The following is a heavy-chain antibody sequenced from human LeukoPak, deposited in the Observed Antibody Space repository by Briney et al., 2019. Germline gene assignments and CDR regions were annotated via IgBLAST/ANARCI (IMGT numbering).Heavy chain of an antibody. Sequence: SETLSLTCTVSGGSISSYYWSWIRQPPGKGLEWIGYIYYSGSTNYNPSLTSRVTISVDTSKNQFSLKLSSVTAADTAVYYCARQGVNRYYYDSSGYYYPYDYWGQGTLVTVSS. J-gene: IGHJ4*02. CDR3: ARQGVNRYYYDSSGYYYPYDY. CDR2: IYYSGST. CDR1: GGSISSYY. V-gene: IGHV4-59*08. D-gene: IGHD3-22*01.